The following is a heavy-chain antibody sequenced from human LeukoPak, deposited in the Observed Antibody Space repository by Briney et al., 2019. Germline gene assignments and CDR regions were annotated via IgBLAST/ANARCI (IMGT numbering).Heavy chain of an antibody. Sequence: PGGSLRLSCAASGFTFSSYGMHWVRQAPGKGLEWVAVIWYDGSNKYYADSVKGRFTISRDNSKNTLYLQMNSLRAEDTAVYYCARVRAYSGGWYFLGDYWGQGTLVTVSS. CDR3: ARVRAYSGGWYFLGDY. CDR2: IWYDGSNK. J-gene: IGHJ4*02. V-gene: IGHV3-33*01. CDR1: GFTFSSYG. D-gene: IGHD6-19*01.